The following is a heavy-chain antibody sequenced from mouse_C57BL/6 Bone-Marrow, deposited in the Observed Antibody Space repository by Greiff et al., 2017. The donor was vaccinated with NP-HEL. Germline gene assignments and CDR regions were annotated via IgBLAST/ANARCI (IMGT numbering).Heavy chain of an antibody. CDR1: GYTFTSYW. Sequence: QVQLQQPGAELVKPGASVKLSCKASGYTFTSYWMQWVKQRPGQGLEWIGEIDPSDSYTNYNQKFKGKATLTVDTSSSTAYMQLSSLTSADSAVYYCARFIKSPYSTMDYWGQGTSVTVSS. J-gene: IGHJ4*01. CDR2: IDPSDSYT. V-gene: IGHV1-50*01. D-gene: IGHD1-1*01. CDR3: ARFIKSPYSTMDY.